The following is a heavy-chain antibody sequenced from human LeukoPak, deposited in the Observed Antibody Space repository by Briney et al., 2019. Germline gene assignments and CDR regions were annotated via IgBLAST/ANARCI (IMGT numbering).Heavy chain of an antibody. CDR3: ARGGTTVTSVLPG. J-gene: IGHJ4*02. Sequence: GASVKVSCKASGVTFSSYAMSWVRQAPGQGLEWMGGIIPMFKTPKYVQKFQDRLTITADESTRTAYMELNSLRSDDTAVYYCARGGTTVTSVLPGWGQGTLVTVSS. V-gene: IGHV1-69*13. D-gene: IGHD4-17*01. CDR1: GVTFSSYA. CDR2: IIPMFKTP.